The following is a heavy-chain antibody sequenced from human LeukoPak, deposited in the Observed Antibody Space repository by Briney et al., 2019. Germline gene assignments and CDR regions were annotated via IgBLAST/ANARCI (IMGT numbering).Heavy chain of an antibody. D-gene: IGHD3-22*01. Sequence: GGSLRLSCAASGFTFDDYGMSWVRQAPGKGPEWVSGINWNGGSTGYADSVKGRFTISRDNAKNSLYLQMNSLRAEDTALYYCARVPLTYYYDSSGYYALDYWGQGTLVTVSS. V-gene: IGHV3-20*04. CDR2: INWNGGST. CDR3: ARVPLTYYYDSSGYYALDY. J-gene: IGHJ4*02. CDR1: GFTFDDYG.